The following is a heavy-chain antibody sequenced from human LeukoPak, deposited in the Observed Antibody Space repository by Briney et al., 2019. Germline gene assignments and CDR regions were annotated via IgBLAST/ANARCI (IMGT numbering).Heavy chain of an antibody. CDR2: IYYSGST. V-gene: IGHV4-59*08. Sequence: SETLSLTCTVSGDSISSYYWSWIRQPPGKGLEWIGYIYYSGSTNYNPSLKSRVTISVDTSKNQFSLKLSSVTAADTAVYYCARQDLIRFFDIWGQGTMVTVSS. CDR1: GDSISSYY. J-gene: IGHJ3*02. CDR3: ARQDLIRFFDI. D-gene: IGHD2-21*01.